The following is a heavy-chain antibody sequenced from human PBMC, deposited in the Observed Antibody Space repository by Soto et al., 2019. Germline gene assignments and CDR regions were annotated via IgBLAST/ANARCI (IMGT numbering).Heavy chain of an antibody. CDR3: ARAGPYSAYNFAHGIQLWSFDF. D-gene: IGHD5-12*01. Sequence: SETLSLTCTVSGGSISSGDYYWSWIRQPPGKGLEWIGYIYYSGSTYYNPSLKSRVTISVDTSKNQFSLKLSSVTAADTAVYYCARAGPYSAYNFAHGIQLWSFDFWGQGALVTVSS. CDR2: IYYSGST. J-gene: IGHJ4*02. V-gene: IGHV4-30-4*01. CDR1: GGSISSGDYY.